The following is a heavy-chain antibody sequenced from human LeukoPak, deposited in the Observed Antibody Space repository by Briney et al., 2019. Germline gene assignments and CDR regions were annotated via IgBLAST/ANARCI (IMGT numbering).Heavy chain of an antibody. CDR1: GGSFSGYY. CDR2: INHSGST. J-gene: IGHJ3*02. D-gene: IGHD2-8*01. V-gene: IGHV4-34*01. CDR3: ARGRSMAFDI. Sequence: PSETLSLTCAVYGGSFSGYYWSWIRQPPGKGLEWIGEINHSGSTNYNPSLKSRVTISVDTSKNQFSLKLSSVTAADTAVYYCARGRSMAFDIWGQGTMVIVSS.